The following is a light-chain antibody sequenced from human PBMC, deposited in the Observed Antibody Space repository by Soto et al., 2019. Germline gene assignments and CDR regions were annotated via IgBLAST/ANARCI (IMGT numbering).Light chain of an antibody. Sequence: DIQMTQSPSTLSASVGDRVTITCRASQSISSWLAWYQQKPGKARKLLIYAASSLESGVPSRFSGSGSGTEFTLTISSLQPDDFATYYCQQYNSYPLTFGQGTKLEIK. CDR2: AAS. J-gene: IGKJ2*01. CDR1: QSISSW. V-gene: IGKV1-5*01. CDR3: QQYNSYPLT.